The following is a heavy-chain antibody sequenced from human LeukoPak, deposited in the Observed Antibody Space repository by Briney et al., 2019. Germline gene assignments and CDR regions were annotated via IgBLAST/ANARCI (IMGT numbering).Heavy chain of an antibody. CDR2: ICPDGTVT. V-gene: IGHV3-74*01. Sequence: GGSLRLSCAASGFTFSSNWMHWVRQAPGKGPMWVSRICPDGTVTNYADSVKARFIISRDNARNTVYLQMNSLRAEDTAVYYCARDGGSYPNGLFDYWGQGTLVTVSS. J-gene: IGHJ4*02. CDR3: ARDGGSYPNGLFDY. CDR1: GFTFSSNW. D-gene: IGHD1-26*01.